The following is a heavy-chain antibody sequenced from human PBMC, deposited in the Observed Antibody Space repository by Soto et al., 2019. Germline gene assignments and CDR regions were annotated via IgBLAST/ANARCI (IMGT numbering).Heavy chain of an antibody. V-gene: IGHV4-4*02. CDR3: ARGGITAVRNYYFDH. Sequence: PSETLSLTCKVSGDSISSSEWWSWVRPPPGKGLEWIAEIHHSGPTNYNPSLQSRVTITVDKSKNQISLRLSTVTAADTAVYYCARGGITAVRNYYFDHWGQGTLVTVSS. CDR1: GDSISSSEW. D-gene: IGHD1-20*01. CDR2: IHHSGPT. J-gene: IGHJ4*02.